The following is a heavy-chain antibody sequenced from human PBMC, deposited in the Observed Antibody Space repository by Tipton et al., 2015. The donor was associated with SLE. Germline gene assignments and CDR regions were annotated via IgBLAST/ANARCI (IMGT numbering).Heavy chain of an antibody. V-gene: IGHV4-59*12. CDR1: VGSISSYY. D-gene: IGHD6-19*01. CDR2: IYYSGST. CDR3: ARVVHSSGWPYYFDY. J-gene: IGHJ4*02. Sequence: TLSLTCTVSVGSISSYYWSWIRQPPGKGLEWIGYIYYSGSTNYNPSLKSRVTISGDTSKNQFSLNLSSVTAADTAVYYCARVVHSSGWPYYFDYWGQGTLGTVSS.